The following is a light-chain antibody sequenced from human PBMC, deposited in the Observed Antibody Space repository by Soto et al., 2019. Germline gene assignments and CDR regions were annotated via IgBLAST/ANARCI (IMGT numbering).Light chain of an antibody. Sequence: DIPMTQSPSTLSGSVGDRVTITCRASKTISSWLAWYQQKPGKAPKLLIYKASTLKSGVSSRFSGSGSGTEFTLTISSLQPDDFATYYCQHYSSYSEAFGQGTKVELK. CDR3: QHYSSYSEA. CDR2: KAS. CDR1: KTISSW. J-gene: IGKJ1*01. V-gene: IGKV1-5*03.